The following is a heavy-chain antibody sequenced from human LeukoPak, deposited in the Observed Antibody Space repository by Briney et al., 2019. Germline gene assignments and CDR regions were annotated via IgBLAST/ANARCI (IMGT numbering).Heavy chain of an antibody. CDR2: ISGSGGRT. V-gene: IGHV3-23*01. CDR3: ARDRTHIAAAGMTDY. D-gene: IGHD6-13*01. J-gene: IGHJ4*02. CDR1: GFTFSSYG. Sequence: PGGTLRLSCAASGFTFSSYGMSWVRQAPGKGLEWVSGISGSGGRTYYADSVKGRFTISRDNSKNTLYLQMNSLRAEDTAVYYCARDRTHIAAAGMTDYWGQGTLVTVSS.